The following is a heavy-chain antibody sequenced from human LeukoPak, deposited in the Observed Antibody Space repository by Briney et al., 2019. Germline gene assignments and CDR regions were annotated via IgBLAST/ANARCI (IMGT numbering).Heavy chain of an antibody. J-gene: IGHJ4*02. CDR1: GGSFSGYY. Sequence: SETLSLTCAVYGGSFSGYYWSWIRQPPGKGLEWNGEINHSGSTNYNPSLKSRVTISVDTSKNQFSLKLSSVTAADTAVYYCARGTMTTVTYYFDYWGQGTLVTVSS. CDR3: ARGTMTTVTYYFDY. V-gene: IGHV4-34*01. CDR2: INHSGST. D-gene: IGHD4-17*01.